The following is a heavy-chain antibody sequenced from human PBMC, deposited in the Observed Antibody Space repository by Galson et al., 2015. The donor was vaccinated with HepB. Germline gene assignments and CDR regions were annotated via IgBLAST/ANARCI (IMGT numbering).Heavy chain of an antibody. CDR3: AKLTWFGAEESYFDY. CDR2: ISGSGGST. V-gene: IGHV3-23*01. CDR1: GFTFSSYA. D-gene: IGHD3-10*01. Sequence: SLRLSCAASGFTFSSYAMSWVRQAPGKGLEWVSAISGSGGSTYYADSVKGRFTISRDNSKNTPNLQMNSLRAEDTAVYYCAKLTWFGAEESYFDYWGQGTLVTVSS. J-gene: IGHJ4*02.